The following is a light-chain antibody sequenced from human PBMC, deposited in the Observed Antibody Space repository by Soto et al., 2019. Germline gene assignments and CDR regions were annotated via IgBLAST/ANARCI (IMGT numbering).Light chain of an antibody. CDR2: KAS. Sequence: DIQMTQSPSTLSASVGDRVTITCRASQSIRSWLAWYQQKPAKAPKLLIYKASSLESGVPSMFSGSGSGTEFTLTISSLQPDEFATYNWQPYNSLYTFGQGTKLEIK. CDR3: QPYNSLYT. V-gene: IGKV1-5*03. J-gene: IGKJ2*01. CDR1: QSIRSW.